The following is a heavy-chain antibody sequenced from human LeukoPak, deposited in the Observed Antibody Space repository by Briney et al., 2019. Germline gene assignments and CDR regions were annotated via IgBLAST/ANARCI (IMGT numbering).Heavy chain of an antibody. CDR3: SGSYRGVDY. J-gene: IGHJ4*02. D-gene: IGHD1-26*01. CDR2: IYYSGST. CDR1: GGSISSSSYY. V-gene: IGHV4-39*01. Sequence: PSETLSLTCTVSGGSISSSSYYWGWIRQPPGKGLEWIGSIYYSGSTYYNPSLKSRVTISVDTSKNQFSLELSSVTAAYTAVYYCSGSYRGVDYWGQGTLVTVSS.